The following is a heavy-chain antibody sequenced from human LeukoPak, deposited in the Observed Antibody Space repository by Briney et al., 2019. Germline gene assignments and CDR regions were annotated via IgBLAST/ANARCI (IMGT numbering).Heavy chain of an antibody. D-gene: IGHD6-13*01. CDR3: ARHLRAYSSSWYFDY. V-gene: IGHV5-10-1*01. Sequence: GESLKISCKDSGYSFTRHWISWVRQMPGKGLEWVGRIAPSDSYTNYSPSFQGHVTISADKSINTAYLQWTRPKPPYTAMYYCARHLRAYSSSWYFDYWGQGTLVTVSS. CDR1: GYSFTRHW. CDR2: IAPSDSYT. J-gene: IGHJ4*02.